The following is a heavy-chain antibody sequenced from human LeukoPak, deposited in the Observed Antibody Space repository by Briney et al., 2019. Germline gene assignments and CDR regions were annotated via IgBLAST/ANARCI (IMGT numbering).Heavy chain of an antibody. J-gene: IGHJ6*04. CDR1: GFTFSSYG. D-gene: IGHD3-10*01. CDR2: ISCSGGST. V-gene: IGHV3-23*01. CDR3: ARIERDYSGSGSPYPDV. Sequence: GWSLRLSCAASGFTFSSYGMSWVRQAPGKGLEGVSAISCSGGSTYYADSVKGRFTISRDNSKNTLYLQMNSLRAEDTAVYYCARIERDYSGSGSPYPDVWGKGTTVTISS.